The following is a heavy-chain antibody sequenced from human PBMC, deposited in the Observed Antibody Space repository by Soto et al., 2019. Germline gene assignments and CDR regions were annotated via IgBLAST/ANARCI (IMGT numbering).Heavy chain of an antibody. CDR2: IYYSGIT. J-gene: IGHJ6*03. V-gene: IGHV4-59*08. CDR3: ATIGGNIPDYYYYYMDV. CDR1: GGSISSYY. Sequence: SETLSLTCTVSGGSISSYYWSWIRQPPGKGLEWIGYIYYSGITNFNPSLKSRVTISVDTSKNQFSLKLSSVTAADTAVYYCATIGGNIPDYYYYYMDVWGKGTTVTVSS. D-gene: IGHD3-10*01.